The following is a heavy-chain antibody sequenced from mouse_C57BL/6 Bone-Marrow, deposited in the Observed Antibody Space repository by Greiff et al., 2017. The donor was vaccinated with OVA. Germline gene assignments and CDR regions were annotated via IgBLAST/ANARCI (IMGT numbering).Heavy chain of an antibody. Sequence: EVKVEESGPGLVKPSQSLSLTCSVTGYSITSGYYWNWIRQFPGNKLEWMGYISYDGSNNYNPSLKNRISITRDTSKNQFFLKLNSVTTEDTATYYCARDYYGSREFGGQGTSVTVSS. CDR2: ISYDGSN. D-gene: IGHD1-1*01. CDR1: GYSITSGYY. V-gene: IGHV3-6*01. CDR3: ARDYYGSREF. J-gene: IGHJ4*01.